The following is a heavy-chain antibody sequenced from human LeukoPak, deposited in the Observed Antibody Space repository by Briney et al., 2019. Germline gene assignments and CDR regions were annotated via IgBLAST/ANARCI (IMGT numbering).Heavy chain of an antibody. V-gene: IGHV4-34*01. CDR1: GGSFSGYS. CDR3: ARLLAWAPGY. Sequence: SETLSLTCAVYGGSFSGYSWNWIRPPPGKGLEWIGNIYYSGSTYYSPSLKSRVSISVDTSKNQFSLKLSSVTVADTAVYYCARLLAWAPGYWGQGTLVTVSS. D-gene: IGHD7-27*01. J-gene: IGHJ4*02. CDR2: IYYSGST.